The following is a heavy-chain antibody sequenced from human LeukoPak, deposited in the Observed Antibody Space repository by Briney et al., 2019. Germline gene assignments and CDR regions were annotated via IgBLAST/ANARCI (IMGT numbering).Heavy chain of an antibody. D-gene: IGHD6-19*01. CDR1: GGSISSGSYY. CDR2: IYTSGST. Sequence: SETLSLTCTVSGGSISSGSYYWSWIRQPAGKGLEWIGRIYTSGSTNYNPSLNSRVTISVDTSKNQFSLKRSSVTAADPAVYYWAREGSFGGWYGDYFDYWGQGPLVTVSS. V-gene: IGHV4-61*02. J-gene: IGHJ4*02. CDR3: AREGSFGGWYGDYFDY.